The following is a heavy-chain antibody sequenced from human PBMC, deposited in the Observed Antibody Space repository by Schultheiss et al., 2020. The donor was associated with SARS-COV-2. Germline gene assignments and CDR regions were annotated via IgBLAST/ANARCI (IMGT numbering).Heavy chain of an antibody. J-gene: IGHJ4*02. V-gene: IGHV4-31*11. D-gene: IGHD3-10*01. CDR1: GGSISSGGYY. CDR2: IYYSGST. Sequence: SQTLSLTCAVSGGSISSGGYYWSWIRQHPGKGLEWIGYIYYSGSTNYNPSLKSRVTISVDTSKNQFSLKLSSVTAADTAVYYCARARRAMVRGVQADFDYWGQGTRVTVSS. CDR3: ARARRAMVRGVQADFDY.